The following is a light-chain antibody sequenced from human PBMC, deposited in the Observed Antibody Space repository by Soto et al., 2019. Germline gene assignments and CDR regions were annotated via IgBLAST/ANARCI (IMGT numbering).Light chain of an antibody. V-gene: IGKV3-20*01. Sequence: EIVLTQSPGTLSLSPGERATLSCRASQSVSSSYLAWYQQNPGQAPRLVIYGASSRATGIPDRFSGSGSGTDCTLTISRLEPEEFAVYYCQQYGSSPWTFGQGTKVEIK. CDR1: QSVSSSY. CDR2: GAS. J-gene: IGKJ1*01. CDR3: QQYGSSPWT.